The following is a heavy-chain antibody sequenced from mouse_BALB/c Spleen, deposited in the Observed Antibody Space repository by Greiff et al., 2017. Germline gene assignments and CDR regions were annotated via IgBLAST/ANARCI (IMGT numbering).Heavy chain of an antibody. Sequence: EVQVVESGGGLVKPGGSLKLSCAASGFTFSSYTMSWVRQTPEKRLEWVATISSGGSYTYYPDSVKGRFTISRDNAKNTLYLQMSSLKSEDTAMYYCTRDLFAYWGQGTLVTVSA. J-gene: IGHJ3*01. CDR1: GFTFSSYT. CDR3: TRDLFAY. V-gene: IGHV5-6-4*01. CDR2: ISSGGSYT.